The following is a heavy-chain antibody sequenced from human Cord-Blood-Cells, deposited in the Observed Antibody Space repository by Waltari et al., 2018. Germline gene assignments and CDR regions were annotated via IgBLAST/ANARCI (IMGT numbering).Heavy chain of an antibody. CDR1: GYTFTGYY. Sequence: QVQLVQSGAEVKKPGASVKVSCKASGYTFTGYYMLWVRQAPGQGLEWMGWINPNSGGTNYAQKFQGWVTMTRDTSISTAYMELSRLRSDDTAVYYCARYSSSWPHDAFDIWGQGTMVTVSS. CDR2: INPNSGGT. J-gene: IGHJ3*02. V-gene: IGHV1-2*04. D-gene: IGHD6-13*01. CDR3: ARYSSSWPHDAFDI.